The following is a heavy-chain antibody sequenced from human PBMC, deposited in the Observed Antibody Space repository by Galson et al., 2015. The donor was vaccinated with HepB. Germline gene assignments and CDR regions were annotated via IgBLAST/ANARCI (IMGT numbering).Heavy chain of an antibody. Sequence: SVKVSCKASGYTFTSYDINWVRQATGQGLEWMGWMNPNSGNTGYAQKFQGRVTMTRNTSISTAYMELSSLRSEDTAVYYCARGSVHTVYYYYYMDVWGKGTTVTASS. D-gene: IGHD4-17*01. CDR1: GYTFTSYD. CDR3: ARGSVHTVYYYYYMDV. J-gene: IGHJ6*03. V-gene: IGHV1-8*01. CDR2: MNPNSGNT.